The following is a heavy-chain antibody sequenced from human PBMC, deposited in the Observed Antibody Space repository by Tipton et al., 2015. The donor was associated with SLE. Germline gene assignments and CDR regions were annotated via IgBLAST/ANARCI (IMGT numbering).Heavy chain of an antibody. V-gene: IGHV4-31*03. Sequence: TLSLTCTVSGGSISSGGYYWSWIRQHPGKGLEWIGYMYYSGSTYYNPSLKSRVSISVDTSKSQFSLKLSSLTAADTAVYYCARGRRGYTAYVVPDYWGQGTQVTVSS. CDR2: MYYSGST. CDR3: ARGRRGYTAYVVPDY. D-gene: IGHD5-12*01. J-gene: IGHJ4*02. CDR1: GGSISSGGYY.